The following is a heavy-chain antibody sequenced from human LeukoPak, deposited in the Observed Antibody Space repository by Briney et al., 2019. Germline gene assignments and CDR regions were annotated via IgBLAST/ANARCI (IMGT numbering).Heavy chain of an antibody. Sequence: SETLSLTCAVSGGSISRSNWWSWVRQPPGKGLEWIGEIYHSGSTNYNPSLKSRVTISLDTSKNQFSLKLSSVTAADTAVYYCASLYCSSTSCYTNYFDYWGQGTLVTVSS. D-gene: IGHD2-2*02. J-gene: IGHJ4*02. CDR1: GGSISRSNW. V-gene: IGHV4-4*02. CDR3: ASLYCSSTSCYTNYFDY. CDR2: IYHSGST.